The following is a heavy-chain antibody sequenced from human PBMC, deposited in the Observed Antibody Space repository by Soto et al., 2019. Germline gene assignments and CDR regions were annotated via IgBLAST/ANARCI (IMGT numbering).Heavy chain of an antibody. CDR1: GVSISSYY. V-gene: IGHV4-59*01. D-gene: IGHD6-13*01. J-gene: IGHJ4*02. CDR2: IFYTENT. CDR3: ARYRREAVAGYTLDN. Sequence: SETLSLTCTVSGVSISSYYWSWIRQPPGKGLEWIGSIFYTENTDYNPSLKSRVTISEDTSKSQFSLKVNSMTAADTAVYYCARYRREAVAGYTLDNWGQGILVTVSS.